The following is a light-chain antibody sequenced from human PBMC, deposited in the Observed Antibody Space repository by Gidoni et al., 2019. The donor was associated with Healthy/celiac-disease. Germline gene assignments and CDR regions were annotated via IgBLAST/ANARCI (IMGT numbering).Light chain of an antibody. CDR3: QESYSTPRT. V-gene: IGKV1-39*01. Sequence: IQITQSPSSLSASVGDRVTITCRASQSISSYLNWYQQKPGKAPKLLIYAASSWQSGVPSRFSGSGSGTDFTLNSSRLQPEEFATYYCQESYSTPRTFGQGTKVEIK. CDR1: QSISSY. J-gene: IGKJ1*01. CDR2: AAS.